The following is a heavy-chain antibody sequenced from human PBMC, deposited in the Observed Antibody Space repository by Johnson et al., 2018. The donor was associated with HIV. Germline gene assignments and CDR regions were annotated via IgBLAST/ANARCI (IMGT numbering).Heavy chain of an antibody. D-gene: IGHD2-21*02. J-gene: IGHJ3*02. CDR2: IKTKVSGGTA. CDR1: GFTFSSYA. CDR3: TTDRWYSYAFDI. Sequence: VQLVESGGALVQPGGSLRLSCVGSGFTFSSYAMNWVRQAPGKGLEWIGRIKTKVSGGTAEYAAPVNARFTISRDDSKNTLYLQMNRLKTEDTAVYYCTTDRWYSYAFDIWGQGTMVTVSS. V-gene: IGHV3-15*02.